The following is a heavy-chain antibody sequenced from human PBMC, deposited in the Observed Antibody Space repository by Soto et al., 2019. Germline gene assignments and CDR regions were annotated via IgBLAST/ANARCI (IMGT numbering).Heavy chain of an antibody. CDR2: ISAYNGNT. J-gene: IGHJ4*02. Sequence: ASVKVSCKASGYTFTSYGISWVRQAPGQGLEWMGWISAYNGNTNYAQKLQGRVTMTTDTSTSTTYMELRSLRSDDTAVYYCARRGESSSSLLFDYWGQGTLVTVSS. V-gene: IGHV1-18*01. D-gene: IGHD6-6*01. CDR1: GYTFTSYG. CDR3: ARRGESSSSLLFDY.